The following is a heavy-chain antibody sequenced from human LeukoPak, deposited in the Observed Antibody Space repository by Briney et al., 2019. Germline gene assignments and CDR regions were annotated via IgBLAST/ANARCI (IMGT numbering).Heavy chain of an antibody. CDR2: IGISGGGI. V-gene: IGHV3-23*01. D-gene: IGHD3-10*01. J-gene: IGHJ4*02. Sequence: GGSLRLSCIASGFTFSTYAMYWVRQAPGKGLEWVSIIGISGGGIHYADSVKGRFTISRDDSKNTLYLQMNSLRVDDTAVYYCAMDPNRGTDYWGQGVLVTVSS. CDR1: GFTFSTYA. CDR3: AMDPNRGTDY.